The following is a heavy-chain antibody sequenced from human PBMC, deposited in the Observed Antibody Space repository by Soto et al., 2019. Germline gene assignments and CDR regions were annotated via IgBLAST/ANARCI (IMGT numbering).Heavy chain of an antibody. Sequence: PGGSLRLSCAASGFTFSSYAMSWVRQAPGKGLEWVSAISGSGGSTYYADSVKGRFTISRDNSKNTLYLQMNSLRAEDTAVYYCAPILDGGEPTGYFDYWGQGTLVTVSS. D-gene: IGHD4-17*01. CDR3: APILDGGEPTGYFDY. V-gene: IGHV3-23*01. J-gene: IGHJ4*02. CDR2: ISGSGGST. CDR1: GFTFSSYA.